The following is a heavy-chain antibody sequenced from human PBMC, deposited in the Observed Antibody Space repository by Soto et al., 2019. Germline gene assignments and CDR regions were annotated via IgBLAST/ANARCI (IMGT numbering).Heavy chain of an antibody. CDR1: GFTFSAYG. V-gene: IGHV3-30*18. J-gene: IGHJ4*02. CDR2: ISHDGTNK. Sequence: QAQLVESGGGVVQPGESLRLSCEVSGFTFSAYGMHWVRQAPGKGLEWVAAISHDGTNKNYGDSVKGRLTISRDNSKKTLYLQMNSLRPQDTALYYCAKDEYYYSRSGYYIFDSWGQGTLVTVSS. D-gene: IGHD3-22*01. CDR3: AKDEYYYSRSGYYIFDS.